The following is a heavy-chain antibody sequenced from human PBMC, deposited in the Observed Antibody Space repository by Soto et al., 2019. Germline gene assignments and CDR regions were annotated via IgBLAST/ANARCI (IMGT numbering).Heavy chain of an antibody. CDR1: GGSISSGGYY. V-gene: IGHV4-31*03. D-gene: IGHD2-2*01. CDR3: ARSFHCSSTSCQFDY. Sequence: QVQLQESGPGLVKPSQTLSLTCTVSGGSISSGGYYWSWIRQHPGKGLEWIGYIYYSGSTYYNPSLKSRVTISVDTSKNQFSLKLSSVTAADTAVYYCARSFHCSSTSCQFDYWGQGTLVTVSS. CDR2: IYYSGST. J-gene: IGHJ4*02.